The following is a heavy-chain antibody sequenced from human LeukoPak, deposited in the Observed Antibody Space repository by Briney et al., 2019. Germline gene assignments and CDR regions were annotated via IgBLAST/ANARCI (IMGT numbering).Heavy chain of an antibody. D-gene: IGHD3-10*01. CDR2: INPNSGGT. CDR1: GYTFTGYY. J-gene: IGHJ5*02. Sequence: ASVKVSCKASGYTFTGYYMHWVRQALGQGLEWMGRINPNSGGTNYAQKFQGRVTMTRDTSISTAYMELSRLRSDDTAVYYCARDLSRFGDDWFDPWGQGTLVTVSS. CDR3: ARDLSRFGDDWFDP. V-gene: IGHV1-2*06.